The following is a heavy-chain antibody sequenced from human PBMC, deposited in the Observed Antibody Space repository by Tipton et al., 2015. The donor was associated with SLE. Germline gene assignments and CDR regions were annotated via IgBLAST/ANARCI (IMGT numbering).Heavy chain of an antibody. J-gene: IGHJ4*02. Sequence: SLRLSCAASGFTFSTYWMHWVRQASGKGLVWVSGINSDGSTTAYADSVKGRFTISRDNAKNTLYLQADRLRAEDTAVYYCARGASMLVVVLALDYWGQGTLVTVPS. D-gene: IGHD3-22*01. CDR3: ARGASMLVVVLALDY. CDR2: INSDGSTT. V-gene: IGHV3-74*01. CDR1: GFTFSTYW.